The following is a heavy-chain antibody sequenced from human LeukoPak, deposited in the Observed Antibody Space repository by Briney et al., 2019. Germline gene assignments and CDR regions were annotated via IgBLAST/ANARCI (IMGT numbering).Heavy chain of an antibody. V-gene: IGHV4-59*08. CDR1: GGSISSYY. CDR2: MSKSGST. Sequence: SETLSLTCIVSGGSISSYYWSWIRQPPGKGLEWIGYMSKSGSTNYNPSLQSRVTILVDTSKNQFSLKLSSATAADTAVYYCARHKGSSTWYAFDYWGQGTLVTVSS. CDR3: ARHKGSSTWYAFDY. J-gene: IGHJ4*02. D-gene: IGHD6-13*01.